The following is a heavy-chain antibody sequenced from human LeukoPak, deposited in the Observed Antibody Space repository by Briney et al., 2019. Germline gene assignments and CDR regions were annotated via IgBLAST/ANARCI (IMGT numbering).Heavy chain of an antibody. V-gene: IGHV3-23*01. CDR2: INASGGNT. CDR3: AKPISGGLAVSADWFDP. J-gene: IGHJ5*02. D-gene: IGHD6-19*01. Sequence: GGSLRLSCAASGFTFSSYAMTWVGQAPGKRLQWVSTINASGGNTYYAESVRGRFTISRDNSKDTLYLQLNSLTAEDTAIYYCAKPISGGLAVSADWFDPWGQGTLVAVSS. CDR1: GFTFSSYA.